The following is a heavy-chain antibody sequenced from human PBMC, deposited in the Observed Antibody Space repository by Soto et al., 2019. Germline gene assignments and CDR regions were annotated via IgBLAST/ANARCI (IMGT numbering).Heavy chain of an antibody. J-gene: IGHJ3*02. V-gene: IGHV3-74*01. CDR3: ARQGHWLSLDAFAI. Sequence: EVQLVESGGGLVQPGGSLRLSCAASGFTFSSYWMHWVRQAPGKGLVWVSSINSDGSSTSYADSVKGRFTISRDNAKNTLYLQMNSLRAEDTAVYYCARQGHWLSLDAFAIWGQGTMVTVSS. D-gene: IGHD3-9*01. CDR2: INSDGSST. CDR1: GFTFSSYW.